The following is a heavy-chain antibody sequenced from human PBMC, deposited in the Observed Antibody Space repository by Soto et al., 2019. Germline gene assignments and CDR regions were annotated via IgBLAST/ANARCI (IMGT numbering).Heavy chain of an antibody. CDR2: IYYSGNT. CDR3: ARGGGWNYATPHYGMDV. Sequence: QVQLQESGPGLVKPSQTLSLTCTVSGGSMNSGDYYWSWIRQPPGKGLEWIGYIYYSGNTYYNPSLKSQVTVAIDTSKNQFSLKLSSVTAADTAVYYCARGGGWNYATPHYGMDVWGQGTTVTVSS. J-gene: IGHJ6*02. V-gene: IGHV4-30-4*01. D-gene: IGHD1-7*01. CDR1: GGSMNSGDYY.